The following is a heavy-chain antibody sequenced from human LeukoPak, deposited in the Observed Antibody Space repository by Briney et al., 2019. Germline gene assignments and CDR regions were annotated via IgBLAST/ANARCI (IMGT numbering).Heavy chain of an antibody. Sequence: GGSLKLSCAASGFTFSGSAMHWVRQASGKGLEWVGRIRSKANSYATAYVASVKGRFTISRDDSKNTAYLQMNSLKTEDTAVYYCTRRYSGSYPHAFDIWGQGTMVTVSS. V-gene: IGHV3-73*01. J-gene: IGHJ3*02. CDR2: IRSKANSYAT. CDR3: TRRYSGSYPHAFDI. D-gene: IGHD1-26*01. CDR1: GFTFSGSA.